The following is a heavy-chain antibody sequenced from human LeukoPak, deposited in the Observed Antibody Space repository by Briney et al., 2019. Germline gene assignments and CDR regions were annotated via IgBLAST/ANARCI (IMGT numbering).Heavy chain of an antibody. CDR1: GGSISSYY. Sequence: SETLSLTCTVSGGSISSYYWSWIRQPPGKGLEWIGYIYYSGSTNYNPSLKSRVTISVDKSKNQFSLKLSSVTAADTAVYYCALIAVAGTVMNWGQGTLVTVSS. J-gene: IGHJ4*02. CDR2: IYYSGST. D-gene: IGHD6-19*01. CDR3: ALIAVAGTVMN. V-gene: IGHV4-59*12.